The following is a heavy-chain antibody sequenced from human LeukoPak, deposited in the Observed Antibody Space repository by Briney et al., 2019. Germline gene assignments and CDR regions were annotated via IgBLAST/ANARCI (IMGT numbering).Heavy chain of an antibody. CDR2: ISGYKGNT. Sequence: ASVKVSCKTSGYIFTSYGISWVRQAPGQGLEWMGWISGYKGNTKYAQRFQGRVTLTTDTSTSTAYMELRSLRFDDTAVYYRARQSGTYGYWGQGTLVTVSS. CDR1: GYIFTSYG. D-gene: IGHD1-26*01. CDR3: ARQSGTYGY. J-gene: IGHJ4*02. V-gene: IGHV1-18*01.